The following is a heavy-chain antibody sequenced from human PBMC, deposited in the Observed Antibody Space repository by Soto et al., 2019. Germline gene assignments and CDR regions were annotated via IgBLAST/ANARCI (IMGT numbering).Heavy chain of an antibody. V-gene: IGHV4-59*01. CDR1: GGSISSYY. CDR2: IYYSGST. Sequence: QVQLQESGPGLVKPSETLSLTCTVSGGSISSYYWSWIRQPPGKGLEWIGYIYYSGSTNYNPSLKSRTTIAVATSKNQFSLKLGSVTAAETAVYYWAGRASRYYYDSSGYFDYWGQGTLVTVSS. D-gene: IGHD3-22*01. CDR3: AGRASRYYYDSSGYFDY. J-gene: IGHJ4*02.